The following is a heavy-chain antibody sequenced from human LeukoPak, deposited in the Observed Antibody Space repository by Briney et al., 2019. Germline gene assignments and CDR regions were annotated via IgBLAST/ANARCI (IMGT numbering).Heavy chain of an antibody. D-gene: IGHD3-10*01. CDR2: MNPNSGNT. CDR1: GYTFTSYD. V-gene: IGHV1-8*01. Sequence: ASVKVSCKASGYTFTSYDINWVRQATGQGLEWMGWMNPNSGNTGYAQKFQGRVTMTRNTSISTAYMELSSLRSEDTAVYYCARFLVRGGYYYYGMDVWGQGTTVTVSS. J-gene: IGHJ6*02. CDR3: ARFLVRGGYYYYGMDV.